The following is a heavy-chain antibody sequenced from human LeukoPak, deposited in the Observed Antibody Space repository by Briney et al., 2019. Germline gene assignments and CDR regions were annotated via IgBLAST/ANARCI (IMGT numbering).Heavy chain of an antibody. Sequence: AGGSLRLSCAASGFTVSSNYMTWVRQAPGKGLEWVSLIYSGGSTYYADSVKGRFTISRDNSKNTLYLQMNSLRAEDTAVYYCAGGPSGYHNTGGQGTLVTVSS. V-gene: IGHV3-66*01. CDR3: AGGPSGYHNT. D-gene: IGHD5-12*01. CDR2: IYSGGST. CDR1: GFTVSSNY. J-gene: IGHJ4*02.